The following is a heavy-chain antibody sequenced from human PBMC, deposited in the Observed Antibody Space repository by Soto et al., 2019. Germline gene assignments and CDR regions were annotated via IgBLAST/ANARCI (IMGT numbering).Heavy chain of an antibody. CDR3: ARATLHKATNWFDP. D-gene: IGHD1-26*01. CDR2: IYYSGST. V-gene: IGHV4-59*01. CDR1: GGSISSYY. Sequence: SETLSLTCTVSGGSISSYYWSWIRQPPGKGLEWIGYIYYSGSTNYNPSLKSRVTISVDTSKNQFSLKLSSVTAADTAVYYCARATLHKATNWFDPWGQGTLVTVTS. J-gene: IGHJ5*02.